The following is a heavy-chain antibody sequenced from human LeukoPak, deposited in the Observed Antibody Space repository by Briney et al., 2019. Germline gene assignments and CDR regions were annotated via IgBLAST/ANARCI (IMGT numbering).Heavy chain of an antibody. Sequence: GGSLRLSCAASGFTVSSNSMSWVRQAPGKGLEWVSLIYSGGSTYYADSVKGRFTISRDNSKNTLYLQMNSLRAEDTAVYYCVRGGSYASFGFDYWGQGTLVTVSS. V-gene: IGHV3-53*01. CDR1: GFTVSSNS. D-gene: IGHD1-26*01. CDR2: IYSGGST. CDR3: VRGGSYASFGFDY. J-gene: IGHJ4*02.